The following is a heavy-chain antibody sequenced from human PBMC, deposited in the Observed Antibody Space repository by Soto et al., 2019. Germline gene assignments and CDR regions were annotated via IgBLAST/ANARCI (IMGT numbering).Heavy chain of an antibody. CDR1: GYSISSGYY. CDR3: ARQAAGITTFGVVIIPNWFDP. J-gene: IGHJ5*02. V-gene: IGHV4-38-2*01. CDR2: IYHSGST. Sequence: PSETLSLTCAVSGYSISSGYYWGWIRQPPGKGLEWIGSIYHSGSTYYNPSLKSRVTISVDTSKNQFSLKLSSVTAADTAVYYCARQAAGITTFGVVIIPNWFDPWGQGTLVTVSS. D-gene: IGHD3-3*01.